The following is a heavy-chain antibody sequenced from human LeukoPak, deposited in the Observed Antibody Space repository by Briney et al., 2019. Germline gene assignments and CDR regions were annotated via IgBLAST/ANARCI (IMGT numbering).Heavy chain of an antibody. Sequence: GEALKISCKGSGYSCTTSWIAWVRQMPGKGLEWMGIIYSGDSDTRYSPSFQGQVTISADKSISTAYLQWNSLKASDTAMYYCARLYYYDSSGYACDVWGQGTMVTVSS. CDR2: IYSGDSDT. J-gene: IGHJ3*01. CDR1: GYSCTTSW. V-gene: IGHV5-51*01. CDR3: ARLYYYDSSGYACDV. D-gene: IGHD3-22*01.